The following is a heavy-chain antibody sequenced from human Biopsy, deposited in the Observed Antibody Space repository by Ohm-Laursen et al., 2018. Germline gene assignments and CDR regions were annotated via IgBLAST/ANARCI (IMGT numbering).Heavy chain of an antibody. D-gene: IGHD1/OR15-1a*01. V-gene: IGHV3-23*01. J-gene: IGHJ5*02. CDR1: GFPFHNYA. CDR2: ISGSGGRT. Sequence: SLRLSCAASGFPFHNYAMSWVRQAPRKGLEWVSGISGSGGRTYYAESMKGRFTISRDNSKKTVYLQMKSLRAEDTAVYYCAKEVFSAVGTSEFDPWGQGTLVTVSS. CDR3: AKEVFSAVGTSEFDP.